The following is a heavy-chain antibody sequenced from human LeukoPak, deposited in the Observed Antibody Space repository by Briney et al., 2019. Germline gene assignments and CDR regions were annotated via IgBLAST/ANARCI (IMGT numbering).Heavy chain of an antibody. CDR1: GFTFSNYA. CDR2: ISGSGGST. J-gene: IGHJ4*02. Sequence: GGSLRLSCAASGFTFSNYAMSWVRQAPGKGLEWVAAISGSGGSTFLADSVKGRFTISRDNSKNSLYLQMNSLRAEDTAVYYCAKYSGYVGFDYWGQGTLVTVSS. V-gene: IGHV3-23*01. D-gene: IGHD5-12*01. CDR3: AKYSGYVGFDY.